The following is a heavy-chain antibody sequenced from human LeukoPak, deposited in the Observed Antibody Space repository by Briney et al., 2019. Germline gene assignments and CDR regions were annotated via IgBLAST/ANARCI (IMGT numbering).Heavy chain of an antibody. CDR1: GGTFSSYA. Sequence: SVKVSCEASGGTFSSYAISWVRQAPGQGLEWMGGIIPIFGTANYAQKFQGRVTITADESTSTAYMELSSLRSEDTAVYYCAKRGAPVSPFDPWGQGTLVTVSS. CDR2: IIPIFGTA. D-gene: IGHD3-10*01. CDR3: AKRGAPVSPFDP. J-gene: IGHJ5*02. V-gene: IGHV1-69*13.